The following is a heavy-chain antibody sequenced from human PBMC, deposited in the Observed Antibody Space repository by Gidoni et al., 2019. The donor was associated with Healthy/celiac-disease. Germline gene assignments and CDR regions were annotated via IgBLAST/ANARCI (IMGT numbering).Heavy chain of an antibody. CDR1: GFTFRDYY. J-gene: IGHJ6*02. Sequence: QVQLVESGGGLVKPGGSLRLSCAASGFTFRDYYMSWIRQAPGKGLEWVSYISSSSIYTNYADSVKGRFTISRDNAKNSLYLQMNSLRAEDTAVYYCARDQSGAAAGRYYYGMDVWGQGTTVTVSS. D-gene: IGHD6-13*01. CDR3: ARDQSGAAAGRYYYGMDV. V-gene: IGHV3-11*06. CDR2: ISSSSIYT.